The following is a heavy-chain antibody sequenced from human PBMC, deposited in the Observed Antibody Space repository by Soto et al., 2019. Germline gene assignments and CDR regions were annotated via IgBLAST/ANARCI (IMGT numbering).Heavy chain of an antibody. D-gene: IGHD3-9*01. CDR3: ARDVAYYDILTGRRETYYYYYYMDV. CDR2: ISGSGGST. Sequence: PGGSLRLSCAASGFTFSSYAMSWVRQAPGKGLEWVSAISGSGGSTYYADSVKGRFTISRDNSKNTLYLQMNSLRAEDTAVYYCARDVAYYDILTGRRETYYYYYYMDVWGKGTTVTVSS. CDR1: GFTFSSYA. J-gene: IGHJ6*03. V-gene: IGHV3-23*01.